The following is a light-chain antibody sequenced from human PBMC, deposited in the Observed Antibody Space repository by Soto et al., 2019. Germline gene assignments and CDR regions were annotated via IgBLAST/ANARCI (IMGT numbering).Light chain of an antibody. V-gene: IGKV3-20*01. CDR3: KHYRPLLLT. J-gene: IGKJ1*01. Sequence: EIMLTQSPGTLSLSPGERATLSCRASQSVSSSFLAWYQQKPGQAPRLLIYGASSRATGIPHRFSDSGSGTNFTLTISRVEPEVFARYLCKHYRPLLLTFGQGTKVEI. CDR2: GAS. CDR1: QSVSSSF.